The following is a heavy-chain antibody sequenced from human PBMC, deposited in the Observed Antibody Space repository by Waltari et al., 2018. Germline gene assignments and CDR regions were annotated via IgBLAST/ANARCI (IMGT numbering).Heavy chain of an antibody. CDR2: SKREGSST. V-gene: IGHV3-74*01. CDR1: RVTLRGLW. CDR3: ARNSKDWRSDGGLDY. D-gene: IGHD3-16*01. J-gene: IGHJ4*02. Sequence: QQVEAGRGLGQPGGALRLSGPASRVTLRGLWQPWVRQAPGKGLVWVSRSKREGSSTSYADFGKGRFTISRDNAKNTLYLQMNSLRAEDTAVYYCARNSKDWRSDGGLDYWGQGTLVTVSS.